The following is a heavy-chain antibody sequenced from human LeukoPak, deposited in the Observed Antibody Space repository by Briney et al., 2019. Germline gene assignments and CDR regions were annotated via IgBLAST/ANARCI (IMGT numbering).Heavy chain of an antibody. V-gene: IGHV3-30-3*01. Sequence: GGSLRLSCAASGFTFSSYAMHWVRQAPGKGLEWVAVTSHDGSNKYYADSVKGRFTISRDNSKNTLYLQMNSLRAEDTAVYYCARDLYCGGDCYSGVSDYWGQGTLVTVSS. CDR3: ARDLYCGGDCYSGVSDY. D-gene: IGHD2-21*02. J-gene: IGHJ4*02. CDR1: GFTFSSYA. CDR2: TSHDGSNK.